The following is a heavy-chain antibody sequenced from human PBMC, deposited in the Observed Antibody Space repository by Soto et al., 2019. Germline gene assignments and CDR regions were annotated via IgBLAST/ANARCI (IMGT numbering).Heavy chain of an antibody. J-gene: IGHJ4*02. V-gene: IGHV1-69*13. CDR1: GGTISSNA. D-gene: IGHD5-12*01. CDR3: ARDQYGGYIN. Sequence: GASVKVTCKDSGGTISSNAISWPRQSPRQGLEWMGGIIPIFGTANYAQKFQGRVTITADESTSTAYMELSSLGSEDTAVYYCARDQYGGYINWGQGSLVTVSS. CDR2: IIPIFGTA.